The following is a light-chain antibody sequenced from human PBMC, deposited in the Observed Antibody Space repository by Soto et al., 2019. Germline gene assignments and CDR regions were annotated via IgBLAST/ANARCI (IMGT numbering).Light chain of an antibody. J-gene: IGKJ1*01. CDR2: AAS. CDR1: QGILDY. Sequence: DIQMTQSPSSLSASVGDRVTITCRASQGILDYVAWFQQKPGKAPRLLIFAASTLHSGVPSRFSGSGAGTDFPLTIRSLQPEDASTYYCQKYNPAPQPFRQGTTVELK. V-gene: IGKV1-27*01. CDR3: QKYNPAPQP.